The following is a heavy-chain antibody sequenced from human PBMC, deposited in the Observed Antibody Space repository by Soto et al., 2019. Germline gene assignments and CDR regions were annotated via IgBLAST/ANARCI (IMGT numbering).Heavy chain of an antibody. V-gene: IGHV4-30-2*01. CDR1: GGSISSGGYS. CDR3: ARDYYDSSGRPTIDY. J-gene: IGHJ4*02. D-gene: IGHD3-22*01. Sequence: PSETLSLTCAVSGGSISSGGYSWSWIRQPPGKGLEWIGYIYHSGSTYYNPSLKSRVTISVDRSKNQFSLKLSSVTAADTAVYYCARDYYDSSGRPTIDYWGQGTLVTVSS. CDR2: IYHSGST.